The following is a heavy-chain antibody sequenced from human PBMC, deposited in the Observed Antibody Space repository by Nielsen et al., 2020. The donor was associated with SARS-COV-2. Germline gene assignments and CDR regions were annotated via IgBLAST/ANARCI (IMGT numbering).Heavy chain of an antibody. CDR1: GYTFTDYY. V-gene: IGHV1-2*06. CDR3: AKGDRYCGGDCYADAFVF. CDR2: INPYSGGT. J-gene: IGHJ3*01. D-gene: IGHD2-21*02. Sequence: ASVKVSCKASGYTFTDYYIHWVRQAPGQGLEWMGRINPYSGGTNYAQKFQGTVTMTRDASISTVYMELTSDDTAVYYCAKGDRYCGGDCYADAFVFWGQGTMVTV.